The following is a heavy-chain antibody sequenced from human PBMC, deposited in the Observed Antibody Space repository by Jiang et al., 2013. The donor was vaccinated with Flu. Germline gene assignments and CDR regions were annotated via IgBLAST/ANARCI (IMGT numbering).Heavy chain of an antibody. Sequence: GSGLVKPSQTLSLTCTVSGGSTSSGGYYWSWIRQHPGKGLEWIGYIYYSGSTYYNPSLKSLVTISVDTSKNQFSLKLSSVTAADTAVYYCARVRSTSYLYYFDYWGQGTLVTVSS. D-gene: IGHD2-2*01. CDR3: ARVRSTSYLYYFDY. J-gene: IGHJ4*02. CDR2: IYYSGST. V-gene: IGHV4-31*01. CDR1: GGSTSSGGYY.